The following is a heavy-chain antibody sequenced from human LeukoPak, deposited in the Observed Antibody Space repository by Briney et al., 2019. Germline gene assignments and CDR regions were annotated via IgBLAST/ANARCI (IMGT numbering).Heavy chain of an antibody. CDR2: INPNSGGT. J-gene: IGHJ2*01. CDR3: ARESSAELLRNWYFDL. CDR1: GYTFTGYY. D-gene: IGHD2-15*01. Sequence: VSVKVSCKASGYTFTGYYMHWVRQAPGQGLEWIGWINPNSGGTNYAQKFQGRVTVTRDTSISTAYMELSRLRSDDTAVYYCARESSAELLRNWYFDLWGRGTLVTVSS. V-gene: IGHV1-2*02.